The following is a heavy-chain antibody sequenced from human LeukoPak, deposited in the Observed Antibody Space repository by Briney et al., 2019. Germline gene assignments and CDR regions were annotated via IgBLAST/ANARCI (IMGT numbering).Heavy chain of an antibody. CDR1: GGSFSGYY. D-gene: IGHD3-9*01. CDR2: INHSGST. J-gene: IGHJ6*03. V-gene: IGHV4-34*01. Sequence: PSETLSLTCAVYGGSFSGYYWSWIRQPPGKGLEWIGEINHSGSTNYNPSLKSRVTISVDTSKNQFSLKLSSVTAADTAVYYCARGGYFDWLRYYYYYYMDVWGKGTTVTVSS. CDR3: ARGGYFDWLRYYYYYYMDV.